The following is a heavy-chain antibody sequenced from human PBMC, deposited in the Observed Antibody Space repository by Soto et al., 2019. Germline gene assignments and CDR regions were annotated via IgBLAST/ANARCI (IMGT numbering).Heavy chain of an antibody. Sequence: SLILSCASSGFTVSGYAMHWVRQAPGKGLEWVAVISYDGSNKYYADSVKGRFTISRDNSKNTLYLQMNSLRAEDTAVYYCARERGYSYMMAFDIWGQGTMVTVSS. V-gene: IGHV3-30-3*01. CDR2: ISYDGSNK. CDR3: ARERGYSYMMAFDI. CDR1: GFTVSGYA. J-gene: IGHJ3*02. D-gene: IGHD5-18*01.